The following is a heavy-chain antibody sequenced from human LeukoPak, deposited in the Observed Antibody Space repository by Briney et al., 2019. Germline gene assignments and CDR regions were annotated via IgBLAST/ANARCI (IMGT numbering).Heavy chain of an antibody. CDR1: GGSINGYY. CDR3: AREIGYYDSSGYYPHAFDI. CDR2: VYYSGST. Sequence: SETLSLTCTVSGGSINGYYWSWIRQPPGKGLEWIGYVYYSGSTYYNPSLKSRVTISVDTSKNQFSLKLSSVTAADTAVYYCAREIGYYDSSGYYPHAFDIWGQGTMVTVSS. D-gene: IGHD3-22*01. J-gene: IGHJ3*02. V-gene: IGHV4-59*12.